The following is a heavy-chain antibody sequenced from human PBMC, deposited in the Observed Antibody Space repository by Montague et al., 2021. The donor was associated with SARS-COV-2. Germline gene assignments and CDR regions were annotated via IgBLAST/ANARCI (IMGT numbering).Heavy chain of an antibody. CDR2: INHRGTS. J-gene: IGHJ4*02. V-gene: IGHV4-34*01. CDR1: DGSFSDNY. CDR3: ARGRQHFNMIVVVMTGGEYYFDD. D-gene: IGHD3-22*01. Sequence: SETLSLTCAVYDGSFSDNYWSWIRKPPGKGLEWIGEINHRGTSNYNPSLKSRVSISVDTSKNQFSLYLGSVTAADTAVDYCARGRQHFNMIVVVMTGGEYYFDDWGQGTLVTVSS.